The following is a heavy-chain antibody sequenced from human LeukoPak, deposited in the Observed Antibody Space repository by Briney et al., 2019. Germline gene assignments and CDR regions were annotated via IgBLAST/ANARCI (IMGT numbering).Heavy chain of an antibody. Sequence: GGSLRLSCAAAGFTFSSYAMSWVRQAPGKGLEWVSAISGSGGSTYYADSVKGRFTISRDNSKNTLYLQMNSLRAEDTAVYYCAKGALFVVVTAATRTRTYYGMDVWGQGTTVTVSS. CDR2: ISGSGGST. D-gene: IGHD2-2*01. CDR1: GFTFSSYA. CDR3: AKGALFVVVTAATRTRTYYGMDV. J-gene: IGHJ6*02. V-gene: IGHV3-23*01.